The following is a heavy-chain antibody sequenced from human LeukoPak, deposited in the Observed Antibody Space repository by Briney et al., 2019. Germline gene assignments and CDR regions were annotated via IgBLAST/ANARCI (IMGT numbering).Heavy chain of an antibody. V-gene: IGHV3-23*01. Sequence: GGSLRLSRAASGFTFSSYAMSWVRQAPGKGLEWVSAISGSGGSTYYADSVKGRFTISRDNSKNTLYLQMNSLRAEDTAVYYCANSYGSGSYDLDYWGQGTLVTVSS. CDR2: ISGSGGST. CDR1: GFTFSSYA. J-gene: IGHJ4*02. CDR3: ANSYGSGSYDLDY. D-gene: IGHD3-10*01.